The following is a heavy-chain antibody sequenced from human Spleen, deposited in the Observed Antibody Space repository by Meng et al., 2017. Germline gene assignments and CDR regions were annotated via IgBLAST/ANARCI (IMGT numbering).Heavy chain of an antibody. CDR1: GFTLSSYE. J-gene: IGHJ6*02. D-gene: IGHD2-15*01. V-gene: IGHV3-48*03. CDR2: ISSSGSTI. CDR3: ARLYCSGGSCYRRYYYYGMDV. Sequence: GESLKISCGGSGFTLSSYEMNWVRQAPGKGLEWVSYISSSGSTIYHADSVKGRFTISRDNAKNSLYLQMNSLRAEDTAVYYCARLYCSGGSCYRRYYYYGMDVWGQGTTVTVSS.